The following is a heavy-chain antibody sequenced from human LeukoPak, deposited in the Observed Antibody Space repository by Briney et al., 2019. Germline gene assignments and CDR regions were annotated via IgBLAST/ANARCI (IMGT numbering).Heavy chain of an antibody. Sequence: QPGRSLRLSCAASGFTFSSYVMHWVRQAPGKGLEWVAVISYRGNNAYYADSMEGRFTVSRDNSKNTLYLQMNSLRAEDTAVYYCARSLLYDYDSSGPGNWGQGSLVTVSS. CDR3: ARSLLYDYDSSGPGN. J-gene: IGHJ4*02. CDR2: ISYRGNNA. D-gene: IGHD3-22*01. CDR1: GFTFSSYV. V-gene: IGHV3-30-3*01.